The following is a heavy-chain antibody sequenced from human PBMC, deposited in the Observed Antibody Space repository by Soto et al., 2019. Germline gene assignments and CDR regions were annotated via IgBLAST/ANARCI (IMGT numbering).Heavy chain of an antibody. CDR2: ISTNSRTI. CDR3: ARERHSRIDY. CDR1: GFPFSDYY. J-gene: IGHJ4*02. Sequence: QVQLVESGGGLVKPGGSLRLSCEASGFPFSDYYMSWIRQAPGKGLEWVSYISTNSRTIYYADSVRGRFTISRDNARNSLYLQMNSLRAEDTAVYYCARERHSRIDYWGQGTLVTGSS. V-gene: IGHV3-11*01.